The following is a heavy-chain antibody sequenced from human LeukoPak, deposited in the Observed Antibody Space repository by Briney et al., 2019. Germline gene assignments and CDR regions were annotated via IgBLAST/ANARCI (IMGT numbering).Heavy chain of an antibody. Sequence: SETLSLTCAVYGGSFSGYYWSWIRQPPGKGLEWIGEINHSGSTNYNPSLKSRVTISVDTSKNQFSLKMSSVTAADTAVYYCPRVGLYDYIWGSYRDAFDIWGQGTMVTVSS. J-gene: IGHJ3*02. CDR2: INHSGST. D-gene: IGHD3-16*02. V-gene: IGHV4-34*01. CDR1: GGSFSGYY. CDR3: PRVGLYDYIWGSYRDAFDI.